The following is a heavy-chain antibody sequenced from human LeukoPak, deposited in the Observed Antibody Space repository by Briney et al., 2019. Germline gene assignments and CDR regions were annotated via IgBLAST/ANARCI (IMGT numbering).Heavy chain of an antibody. CDR3: AKDKDTPATAQPQRGYFES. CDR2: IWYDGSNQ. CDR1: GFTFSSYG. Sequence: GGSLRLSCAASGFTFSSYGMHWVRQAPGKGLEWVAVIWYDGSNQYYADSVKGRFTISRDNSKNTVDLQMNSLRAEDTAVYFCAKDKDTPATAQPQRGYFESWGQGTLVTVSS. V-gene: IGHV3-33*06. J-gene: IGHJ4*02. D-gene: IGHD2-21*02.